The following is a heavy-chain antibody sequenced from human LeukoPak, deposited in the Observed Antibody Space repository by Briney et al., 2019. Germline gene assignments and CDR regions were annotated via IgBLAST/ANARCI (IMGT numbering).Heavy chain of an antibody. Sequence: GGSLRLSCAASGFTFSSYWMHWVRQAPGKGLVCVSLINSDGSSTSYADSVKGRFTISRDNAKNTLYLQMNSLRAEDTAVYYCARAYAPYLQDIVVVPAAIGGWFDPWGQGTLVTVSS. CDR1: GFTFSSYW. CDR3: ARAYAPYLQDIVVVPAAIGGWFDP. J-gene: IGHJ5*02. D-gene: IGHD2-2*02. V-gene: IGHV3-74*01. CDR2: INSDGSST.